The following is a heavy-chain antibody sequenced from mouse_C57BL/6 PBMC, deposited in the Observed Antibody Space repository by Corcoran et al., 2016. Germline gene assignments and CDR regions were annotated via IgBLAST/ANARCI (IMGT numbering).Heavy chain of an antibody. CDR3: ARVHEGYYVHGKYFDV. Sequence: EVQLQQSGPELVKPGASVKISCKASGYTFTDYYMNWVKQSHGKSLEWIGDINPNNGGTSYNQKFKGKATLTVDKSSSTAYMELRSLTSEDSAVYDCARVHEGYYVHGKYFDVWGTGTTVTVSS. J-gene: IGHJ1*03. CDR1: GYTFTDYY. CDR2: INPNNGGT. V-gene: IGHV1-26*01. D-gene: IGHD2-3*01.